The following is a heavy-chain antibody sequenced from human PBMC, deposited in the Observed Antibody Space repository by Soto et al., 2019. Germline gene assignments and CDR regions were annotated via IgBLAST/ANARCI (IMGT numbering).Heavy chain of an antibody. CDR2: IWYDGSNK. D-gene: IGHD2-2*01. Sequence: QVQLVESGGGVVQPGRSLRLSCAASGFTFSSYGMHWVRQAPGKGLEWVAVIWYDGSNKYYADSVKGRFTISRDNSKNTLYLQMNSLRAEDTAVYYCAGPPVVPAARWGYYYYYGMDVWGQGTTVTVSS. CDR1: GFTFSSYG. J-gene: IGHJ6*02. V-gene: IGHV3-33*01. CDR3: AGPPVVPAARWGYYYYYGMDV.